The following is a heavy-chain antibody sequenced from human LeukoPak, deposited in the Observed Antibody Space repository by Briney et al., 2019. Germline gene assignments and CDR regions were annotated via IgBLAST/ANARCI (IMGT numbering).Heavy chain of an antibody. J-gene: IGHJ4*02. CDR3: ARGGRFFRFDY. CDR1: GGSISSYY. V-gene: IGHV4-59*01. D-gene: IGHD3-16*01. Sequence: PSETLSPTCTVSGGSISSYYWSWIRQPPGKGLEWIGYIYYSGSTNYNPSLKSRVTISVDTSKNQFSLKLSSVTAADTAVYYCARGGRFFRFDYWGQGTLVTVSS. CDR2: IYYSGST.